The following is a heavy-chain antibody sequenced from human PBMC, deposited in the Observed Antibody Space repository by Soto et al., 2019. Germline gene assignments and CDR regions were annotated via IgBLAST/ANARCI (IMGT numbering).Heavy chain of an antibody. CDR2: IGLGSSTK. CDR1: GFTFRNYG. J-gene: IGHJ2*01. CDR3: ARDVRSWYFDL. V-gene: IGHV3-48*01. Sequence: GGSLRLSCAASGFTFRNYGMNWVRQAPGKGLEWVSYIGLGSSTKYYADSVEGRFTISRDNSKNTLYLQMNSLRAEDTAVYYCARDVRSWYFDLWGRGTLVTVSS.